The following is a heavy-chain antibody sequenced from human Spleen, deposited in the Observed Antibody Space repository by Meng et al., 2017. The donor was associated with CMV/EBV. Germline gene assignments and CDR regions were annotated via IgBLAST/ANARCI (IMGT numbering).Heavy chain of an antibody. CDR3: AREGTSSGYFGDFDY. V-gene: IGHV3-23*01. D-gene: IGHD3-22*01. CDR2: ITGTGETT. CDR1: GFPFSGYA. Sequence: GGSLRLSCAGSGFPFSGYAMNWVRQAPGKGLEWVSVITGTGETTYYTDSLKGRFTISRDNSKNTVYLQMNSLRVEDTAVYYCAREGTSSGYFGDFDYWGQGTLVTVSS. J-gene: IGHJ4*02.